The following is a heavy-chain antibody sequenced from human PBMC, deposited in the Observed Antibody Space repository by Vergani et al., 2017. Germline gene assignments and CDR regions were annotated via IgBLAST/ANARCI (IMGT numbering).Heavy chain of an antibody. V-gene: IGHV7-4-1*01. CDR3: ARAKRGRLPVGATDS. Sequence: QEQLVQSGSELKKPGASVKVSCRPSGYSFNNYAILWVRQAPEQGLEWMGWINPTTGNPTYARAFTGRFVFSLDTSISTAYLQLGSLKAEDTAVYFSARAKRGRLPVGATDSWGQGTLLTVSS. J-gene: IGHJ4*02. D-gene: IGHD1-26*01. CDR2: INPTTGNP. CDR1: GYSFNNYA.